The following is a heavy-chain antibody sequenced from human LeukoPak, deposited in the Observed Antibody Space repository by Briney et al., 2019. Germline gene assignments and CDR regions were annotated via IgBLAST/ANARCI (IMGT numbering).Heavy chain of an antibody. Sequence: SETLSLTCTVSGGSISSYYWSWIRQPPGKGLEWIGNIYYSGSTNYNPSLKSRVTISVDTSRNQFSLKLSSVTAADTAVYYCARAGTAKYYYYGMDVWGQGTTVTVSS. D-gene: IGHD2-21*02. V-gene: IGHV4-59*01. CDR2: IYYSGST. CDR3: ARAGTAKYYYYGMDV. CDR1: GGSISSYY. J-gene: IGHJ6*02.